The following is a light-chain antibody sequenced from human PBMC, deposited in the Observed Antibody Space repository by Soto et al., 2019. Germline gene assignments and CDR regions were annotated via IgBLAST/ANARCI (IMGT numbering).Light chain of an antibody. J-gene: IGKJ4*01. CDR1: QSVYKNF. V-gene: IGKV3-20*01. Sequence: EIVLTQSPGTLSLSPGERATLSCRASQSVYKNFLAWYQQKPGQAPRLLINGASNRATGIPDRFSGSGSGTDFSRTIDRLEPEDFAVYFFQPYGSSTPTFGGGTNVAIK. CDR2: GAS. CDR3: QPYGSSTPT.